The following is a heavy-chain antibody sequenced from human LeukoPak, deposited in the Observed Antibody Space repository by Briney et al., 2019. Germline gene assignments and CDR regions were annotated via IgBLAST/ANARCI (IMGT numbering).Heavy chain of an antibody. CDR2: IYYSGST. CDR3: ARERTGDAFDI. Sequence: SETLSLTCTASGGSISSYYWSWIRQPPGKGLEWIGYIYYSGSTNYNPSLKSRVTISVDTSKNQFSLKLSSVTAADTAVYYCARERTGDAFDIWGQGTMVTVSS. D-gene: IGHD1/OR15-1a*01. V-gene: IGHV4-59*01. CDR1: GGSISSYY. J-gene: IGHJ3*02.